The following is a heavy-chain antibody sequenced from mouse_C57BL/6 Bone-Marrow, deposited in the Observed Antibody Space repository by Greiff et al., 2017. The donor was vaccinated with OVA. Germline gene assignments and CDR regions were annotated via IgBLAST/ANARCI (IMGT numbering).Heavy chain of an antibody. D-gene: IGHD4-1*01. J-gene: IGHJ1*03. CDR1: GYTFTSYG. CDR3: ARSSWDDWYVDV. CDR2: IYPRSGNT. Sequence: VQLQESGAELARPGASVKLSCKASGYTFTSYGISWVKQRTGQGLEWIGEIYPRSGNTYYNEKFKGKATLTADKSSSTAYMELRSLTSEDSAVYFCARSSWDDWYVDVWGTGTTVTVSS. V-gene: IGHV1-81*01.